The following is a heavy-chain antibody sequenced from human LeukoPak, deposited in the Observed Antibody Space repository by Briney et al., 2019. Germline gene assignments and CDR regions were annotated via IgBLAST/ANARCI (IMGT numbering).Heavy chain of an antibody. V-gene: IGHV3-23*01. Sequence: GGSLRLSCAASGFTFSSYAMSWVRQAPGKGLEWVSAISGSGGSTYYADSVKGRFTISRDNSKNTLYLQMNSLRAEDTAVYYCAKDSGWQWLVSWFAPWGQGTLVTVSS. J-gene: IGHJ5*02. CDR2: ISGSGGST. D-gene: IGHD6-19*01. CDR1: GFTFSSYA. CDR3: AKDSGWQWLVSWFAP.